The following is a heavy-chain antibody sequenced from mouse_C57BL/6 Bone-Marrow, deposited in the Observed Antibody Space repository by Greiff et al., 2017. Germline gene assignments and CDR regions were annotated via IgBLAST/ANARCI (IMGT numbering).Heavy chain of an antibody. V-gene: IGHV1-64*01. CDR3: ARCPFYVDY. D-gene: IGHD1-1*01. J-gene: IGHJ4*01. Sequence: QVQLQQSGAELVKPGASVKLSCKASGYTFTSYCMHWVKQRPGQGLEWIGMIHPDSGSTNYNEKFKSKATLTVDTSSSTAYMQLSSLTSEDSAVYDCARCPFYVDYWGQGTTVTVSS. CDR2: IHPDSGST. CDR1: GYTFTSYC.